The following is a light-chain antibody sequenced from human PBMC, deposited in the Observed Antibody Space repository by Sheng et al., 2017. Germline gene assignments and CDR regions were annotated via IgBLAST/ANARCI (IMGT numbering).Light chain of an antibody. V-gene: IGKV1-5*03. Sequence: DIQMTQSPSTLSASVGDRVTITCRASQSISSWLAWYQQKPGKAPKLLIYKASSLESGVPSRFTGRGSGTEFTLTISSLQPEDFATYYCQQSYSTPLTFGGGTKVEIK. CDR3: QQSYSTPLT. CDR1: QSISSW. CDR2: KAS. J-gene: IGKJ4*01.